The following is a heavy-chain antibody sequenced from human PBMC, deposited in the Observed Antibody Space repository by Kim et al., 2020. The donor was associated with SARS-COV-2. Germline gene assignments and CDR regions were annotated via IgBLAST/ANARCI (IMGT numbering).Heavy chain of an antibody. Sequence: APVKVSCKASGYTFTSYDINWVRQATGQGLEWMGWMNPNSGNTGYAQKFQGRVTMTRNTSISTAYMELSSLRSEDTAVYYCARGFRAAAGPFYYYYYMDVWGKGTTVTVSS. CDR1: GYTFTSYD. CDR3: ARGFRAAAGPFYYYYYMDV. CDR2: MNPNSGNT. D-gene: IGHD6-13*01. J-gene: IGHJ6*03. V-gene: IGHV1-8*01.